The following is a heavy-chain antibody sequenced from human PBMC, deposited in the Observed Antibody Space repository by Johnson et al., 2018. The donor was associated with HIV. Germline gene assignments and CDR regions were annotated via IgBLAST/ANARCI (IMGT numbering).Heavy chain of an antibody. V-gene: IGHV3-30*18. CDR1: GFTFSGYG. J-gene: IGHJ3*02. D-gene: IGHD3-3*01. CDR2: ISYDGSNK. Sequence: QVQLVESGGGVVQPGRSLRLSCAASGFTFSGYGMHWVRQAPGKGLEWVAVISYDGSNKYYADSVKGRFTISRDNSKNTLYLQMNSLRAEDTAVYYCAKEGITMEVDIWGQGTMVTVSS. CDR3: AKEGITMEVDI.